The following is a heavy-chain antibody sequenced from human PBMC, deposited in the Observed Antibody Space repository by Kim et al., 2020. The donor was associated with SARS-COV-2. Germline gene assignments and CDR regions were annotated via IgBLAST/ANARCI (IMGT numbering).Heavy chain of an antibody. CDR2: ISSSSSYI. J-gene: IGHJ3*02. CDR3: ARGSAGITDACAI. Sequence: GGSLRLSCAASGFTFSSYSMNWVRQAPGKGLEWVSSISSSSSYIYYADSVKGRFTISRDNAKNSLYLQMNSLRAEDTAVYYCARGSAGITDACAIWGQGTMVTVSS. V-gene: IGHV3-21*01. CDR1: GFTFSSYS. D-gene: IGHD6-13*01.